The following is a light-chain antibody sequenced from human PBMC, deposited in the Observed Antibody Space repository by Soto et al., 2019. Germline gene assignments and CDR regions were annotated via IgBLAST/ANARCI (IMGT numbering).Light chain of an antibody. CDR1: QDINKF. V-gene: IGKV1-9*01. J-gene: IGKJ2*01. CDR2: SAS. Sequence: IQLTQSPSSLSASVGGRVTVTCRASQDINKFLAWFQQKPGKAPNLLIFSASTLQSAVPSRFSGGGSGTDFTLTIDSLQPEDFATYYCQQLKTYPYTFGQGTKLEIK. CDR3: QQLKTYPYT.